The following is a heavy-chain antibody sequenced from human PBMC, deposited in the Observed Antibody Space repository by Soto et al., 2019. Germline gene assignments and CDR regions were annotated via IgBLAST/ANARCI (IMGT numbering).Heavy chain of an antibody. CDR1: GGSISSGDYY. CDR2: TYYSGST. CDR3: ARGVGSYYDGMDV. V-gene: IGHV4-30-4*01. J-gene: IGHJ6*02. Sequence: QVQLQESGPGLVKPSQTLSLTCTVHGGSISSGDYYWSWIRQPPGKGLEWIGYTYYSGSTYYNPSLKSRVTISVDTSKHQFSLKLSSVTAADTAVYYGARGVGSYYDGMDVWGQGTTVTVSS.